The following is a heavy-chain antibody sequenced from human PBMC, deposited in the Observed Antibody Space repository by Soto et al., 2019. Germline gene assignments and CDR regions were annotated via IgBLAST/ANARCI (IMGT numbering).Heavy chain of an antibody. D-gene: IGHD2-15*01. Sequence: GGSLRLSCAASGFTFSSYGMHWVRQAPGKGLEWVAVISYDGSNKYYADSVKGRFTISRDNSKNTLYLQMNSLRAEDTAVYYCAKINGGIDYWGQGTLVTVSS. CDR3: AKINGGIDY. V-gene: IGHV3-30*18. CDR2: ISYDGSNK. CDR1: GFTFSSYG. J-gene: IGHJ4*02.